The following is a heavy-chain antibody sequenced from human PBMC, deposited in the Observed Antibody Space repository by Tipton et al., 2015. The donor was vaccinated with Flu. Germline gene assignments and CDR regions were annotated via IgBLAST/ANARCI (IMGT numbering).Heavy chain of an antibody. Sequence: SLRLSCAASGFTFDYYGMHWARQAPGRGLQWVAFMWSDGVNEKYADSVKGRFTISRDNSKNTLYLQMNSLRTEDTAVYYCARNYDSSGYNYEVGAFDIWGLATTLIVSP. J-gene: IGHJ3*02. CDR1: GFTFDYYG. V-gene: IGHV3-33*01. D-gene: IGHD3-22*01. CDR2: MWSDGVNE. CDR3: ARNYDSSGYNYEVGAFDI.